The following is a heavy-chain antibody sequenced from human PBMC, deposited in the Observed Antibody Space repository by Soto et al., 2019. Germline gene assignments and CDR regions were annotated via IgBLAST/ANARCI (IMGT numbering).Heavy chain of an antibody. CDR1: GFTFSSYA. V-gene: IGHV3-23*01. D-gene: IGHD2-21*02. CDR2: ISGSGGST. CDR3: AKPRHIVVVTAGWWYFDL. Sequence: EVQLLESGGGLVQPGGSLRLSCAASGFTFSSYAMSWVRQAPGKGLEWVSAISGSGGSTYYADSVKGRFTISRDNSKNTLYLQMNSLRAEDTAVYYCAKPRHIVVVTAGWWYFDLWGRGTLVTVSS. J-gene: IGHJ2*01.